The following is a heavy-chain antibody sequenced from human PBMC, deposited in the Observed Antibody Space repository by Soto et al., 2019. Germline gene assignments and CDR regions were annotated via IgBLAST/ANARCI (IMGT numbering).Heavy chain of an antibody. CDR3: ARPPYDSNTLYSFFDY. V-gene: IGHV4-34*12. J-gene: IGHJ4*02. CDR1: GESYSWYY. Sequence: SETLSLTCALSGESYSWYYWMWIRQPPGKGLEWIGQIFHGGGTNYSPSHKRRVTISVDTSKNQFSLELSFVTAADTAVYYCARPPYDSNTLYSFFDYWVQGTLVTFSS. CDR2: IFHGGGT. D-gene: IGHD3-22*01.